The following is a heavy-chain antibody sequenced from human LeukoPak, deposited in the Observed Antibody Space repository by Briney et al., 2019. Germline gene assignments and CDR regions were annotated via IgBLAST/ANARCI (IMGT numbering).Heavy chain of an antibody. CDR3: ARDKYYGSGSFDY. V-gene: IGHV3-30*04. Sequence: GRSLRLSCAASGFTFSSYAMHGVRQAPGKGLEWVAVISYDGSNKYYADSVKGRFTISRDNSKNTLYLQMNSLRAEDTAVYYCARDKYYGSGSFDYWGQGTLVTVSS. CDR1: GFTFSSYA. CDR2: ISYDGSNK. D-gene: IGHD3-10*01. J-gene: IGHJ4*02.